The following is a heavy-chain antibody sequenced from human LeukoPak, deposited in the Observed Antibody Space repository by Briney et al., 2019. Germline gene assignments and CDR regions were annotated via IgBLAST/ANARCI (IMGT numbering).Heavy chain of an antibody. CDR1: GGSISNYY. CDR2: FYTSGSP. CDR3: ARGYCSSTSCPPGATYYYYYMDV. V-gene: IGHV4-4*07. D-gene: IGHD2-2*01. J-gene: IGHJ6*03. Sequence: SETLSLTCTVSGGSISNYYWNWIRQPAGKGLEWIGRFYTSGSPNYNPSLKSRVTMSVDTSKNQFSLKLTSVTAADAAVYYCARGYCSSTSCPPGATYYYYYMDVWGKGTTVTVSS.